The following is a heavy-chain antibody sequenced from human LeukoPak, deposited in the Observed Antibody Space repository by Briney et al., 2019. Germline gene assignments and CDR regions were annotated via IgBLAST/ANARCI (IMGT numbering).Heavy chain of an antibody. J-gene: IGHJ4*02. CDR2: IYAGGST. Sequence: GGSLRLSCAASGFTVSTNYMAWVRQPAGKGLEWVSIIYAGGSTYYADSVKGRFTISRDNSENTLYLQMNSRRAEDTAVYYWARGPNRGYGMWGQGTLVTVSS. D-gene: IGHD3-22*01. CDR1: GFTVSTNY. CDR3: ARGPNRGYGM. V-gene: IGHV3-53*01.